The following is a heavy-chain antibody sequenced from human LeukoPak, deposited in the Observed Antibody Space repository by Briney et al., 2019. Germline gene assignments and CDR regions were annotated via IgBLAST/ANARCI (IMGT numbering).Heavy chain of an antibody. CDR2: MSSEGSGT. CDR3: ARALPSPLYSGSYADAFDI. J-gene: IGHJ3*02. D-gene: IGHD1-26*01. V-gene: IGHV3-74*01. Sequence: GGSLTLSCAASGFSLSGYWMHWVRQVPGKGLVWVSRMSSEGSGTTYADSVKGRFTISRDNAKNSLYLQMNSLRAEDTAVYYCARALPSPLYSGSYADAFDIWGQGTMVTVTS. CDR1: GFSLSGYW.